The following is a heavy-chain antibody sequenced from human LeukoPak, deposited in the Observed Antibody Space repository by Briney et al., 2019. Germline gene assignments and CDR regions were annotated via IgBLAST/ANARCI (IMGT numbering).Heavy chain of an antibody. Sequence: SETLSLTCTVSGGSISSGSYYWSWIRQPAGKGLEWIGRIYTSGSTNYNPSLKSRVTISVDTSKNQFSLKLSSVTAADTAVYYCARERLGHYYGSGSYFKYWGQGTLVTVSS. CDR2: IYTSGST. J-gene: IGHJ4*02. CDR3: ARERLGHYYGSGSYFKY. D-gene: IGHD3-10*01. V-gene: IGHV4-61*02. CDR1: GGSISSGSYY.